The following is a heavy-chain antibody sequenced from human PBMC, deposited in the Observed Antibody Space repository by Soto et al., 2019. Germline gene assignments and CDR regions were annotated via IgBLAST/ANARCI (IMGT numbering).Heavy chain of an antibody. V-gene: IGHV3-30-3*01. CDR1: GFTFRSYA. D-gene: IGHD3-9*01. J-gene: IGHJ5*02. CDR3: AANRYEFDH. CDR2: ISYDGSNK. Sequence: SLTLASGASGFTFRSYAMHWVRQAPGKGLEWVAVISYDGSNKYYADSVKGRFTISRDNSKNTLYLQMNSLRAEDTAVYYCAANRYEFDHWGHGTLVTVSS.